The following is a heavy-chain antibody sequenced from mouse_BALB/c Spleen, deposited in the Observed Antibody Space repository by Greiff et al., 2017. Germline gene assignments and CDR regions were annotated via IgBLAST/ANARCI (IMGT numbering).Heavy chain of an antibody. CDR1: GYTFTNYW. CDR3: GYGSSYWYFDV. Sequence: QVQLQQSGAELVRPGTSVKISCKASGYTFTNYWLGWVKQRPGHGLEWIGDIYPGGGYTNYNEKFKGKATLTADTSSSTAYMQLSSLTSEDSAVYFCGYGSSYWYFDVWGAGTTVTVSS. D-gene: IGHD1-1*01. V-gene: IGHV1-63*02. CDR2: IYPGGGYT. J-gene: IGHJ1*01.